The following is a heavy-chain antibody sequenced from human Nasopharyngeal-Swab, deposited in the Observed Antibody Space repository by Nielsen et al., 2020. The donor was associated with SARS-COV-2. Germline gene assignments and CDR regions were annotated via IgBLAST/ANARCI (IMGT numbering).Heavy chain of an antibody. D-gene: IGHD1-26*01. CDR2: ISYDGSNK. Sequence: GGSLRLSCAASGFTFSSYAMHWVRQAPGKGLEWVAVISYDGSNKYYADSVKGRFTFSRDNSKNTLYLQMNSLRAEDTAVYYCARDGMGGYPLYSFDSWGQGTLVTVSS. CDR1: GFTFSSYA. V-gene: IGHV3-30-3*01. J-gene: IGHJ4*02. CDR3: ARDGMGGYPLYSFDS.